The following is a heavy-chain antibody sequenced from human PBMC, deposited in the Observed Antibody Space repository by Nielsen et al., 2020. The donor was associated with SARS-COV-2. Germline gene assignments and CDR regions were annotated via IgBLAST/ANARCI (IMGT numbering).Heavy chain of an antibody. CDR2: IYYSGST. CDR1: GGSISSYY. J-gene: IGHJ6*02. CDR3: ARDLGEGSSWGARGMDV. Sequence: SETLSLTCTVSGGSISSYYWSWIRQPPGKGLEWIGYIYYSGSTNYNPSLKSRVTISVDTSKNQFSLKLSSVTAADTAVYYCARDLGEGSSWGARGMDVWGQGTTVTVSS. D-gene: IGHD6-13*01. V-gene: IGHV4-59*13.